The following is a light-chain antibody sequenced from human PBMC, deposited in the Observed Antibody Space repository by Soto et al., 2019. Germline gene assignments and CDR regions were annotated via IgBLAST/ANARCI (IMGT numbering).Light chain of an antibody. V-gene: IGKV3-20*01. Sequence: EIVLTQSPGTLSLSPGESATLSCRASQIITTYLAWYQQKPGQGPRLLVYDASNRATGIPDRFSGSGSGTDFPLTISRLEPEDFAVYYCQQYGSSPRTFGQGTKVEIK. CDR1: QIITTY. CDR2: DAS. J-gene: IGKJ1*01. CDR3: QQYGSSPRT.